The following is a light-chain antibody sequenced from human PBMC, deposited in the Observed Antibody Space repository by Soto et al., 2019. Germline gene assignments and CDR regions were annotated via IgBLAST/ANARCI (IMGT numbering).Light chain of an antibody. CDR3: NSYTSSSTVV. V-gene: IGLV2-14*03. Sequence: QSVLTQPASVSGSPGQSITISYTGTSSDVGGYNYVSWYQQHPGKAPKLMIYDVSNRPSGVSNRFSGSKSGNTASLTISGLQAEDEADYYCNSYTSSSTVVFGGGTQLTVL. CDR2: DVS. J-gene: IGLJ2*01. CDR1: SSDVGGYNY.